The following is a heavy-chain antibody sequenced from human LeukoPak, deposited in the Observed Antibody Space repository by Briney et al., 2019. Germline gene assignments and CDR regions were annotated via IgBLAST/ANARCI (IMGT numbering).Heavy chain of an antibody. CDR3: ARAKFTAARPDVGFYY. CDR1: GGSISSYY. Sequence: SETLSLTCTVSGGSISSYYWSWIRQPAGKGLEWIGRIYTSGSTNYNPSLKSRVTMSVDTSKNQFSLKLSSVTAADTAVYYCARAKFTAARPDVGFYYWGQGTLVTVSS. CDR2: IYTSGST. V-gene: IGHV4-4*07. J-gene: IGHJ4*02. D-gene: IGHD6-6*01.